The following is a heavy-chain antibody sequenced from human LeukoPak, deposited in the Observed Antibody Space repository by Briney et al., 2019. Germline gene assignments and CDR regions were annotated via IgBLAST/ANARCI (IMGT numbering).Heavy chain of an antibody. D-gene: IGHD3-22*01. CDR3: ARGRRDYYDSSGYYYFDY. Sequence: SETLSLTCAVYGGSFSGYYWSWIRQPPGKGLEWIGEINHSGSTNYNPSLKSRVTISVDTSKNQFSLKLSSETAADTAVYYCARGRRDYYDSSGYYYFDYWGQGTLVTVSS. V-gene: IGHV4-34*01. CDR2: INHSGST. J-gene: IGHJ4*02. CDR1: GGSFSGYY.